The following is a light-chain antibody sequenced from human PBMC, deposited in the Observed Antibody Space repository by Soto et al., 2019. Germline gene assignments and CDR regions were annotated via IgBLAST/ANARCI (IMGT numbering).Light chain of an antibody. CDR2: DAS. CDR1: QSVSRY. Sequence: EIVLTQSPGTLSLSPGERATLSCRASQSVSRYLAWYQQKPGQAPRLLIYDASYRATGIPDRFIGSGSGTDFTLTISRLEPEDFAVYYCQQYGYSPVMYTFGQGTKLEIK. V-gene: IGKV3-20*01. CDR3: QQYGYSPVMYT. J-gene: IGKJ2*01.